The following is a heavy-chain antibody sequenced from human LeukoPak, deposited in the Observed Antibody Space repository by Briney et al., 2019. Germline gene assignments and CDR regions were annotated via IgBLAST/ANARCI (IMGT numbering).Heavy chain of an antibody. CDR1: GGSISSSSYY. V-gene: IGHV4-39*07. J-gene: IGHJ3*02. D-gene: IGHD5-12*01. CDR3: ARSCRILDIVATIRARLGGNGFDI. Sequence: PSETLSLTCTVSGGSISSSSYYWGWVRQPPGKGLEWIGSIYHSGSTYYNTSLTSRVTIAVETSKSQFSLKLSSVTAADKAVYYCARSCRILDIVATIRARLGGNGFDIWGQGTRVTVSS. CDR2: IYHSGST.